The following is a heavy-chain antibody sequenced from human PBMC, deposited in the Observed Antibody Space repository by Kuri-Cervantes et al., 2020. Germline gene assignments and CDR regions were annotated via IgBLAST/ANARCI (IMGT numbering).Heavy chain of an antibody. CDR3: ARDSRGRSNWFDP. V-gene: IGHV3-9*01. J-gene: IGHJ5*02. Sequence: GGSLRLSCAASGFTFDDYAMHWVRQAPGKGLEWVSGISWNSGSIGYADSVKGRFTISRDNAKNSLSLQMNTLRADDTAVYYCARDSRGRSNWFDPWGQGTLVTVSS. CDR1: GFTFDDYA. D-gene: IGHD3-16*01. CDR2: ISWNSGSI.